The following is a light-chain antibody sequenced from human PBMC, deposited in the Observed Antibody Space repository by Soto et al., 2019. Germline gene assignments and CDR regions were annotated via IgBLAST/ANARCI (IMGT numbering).Light chain of an antibody. CDR3: QQYNNWPPKQYT. J-gene: IGKJ2*01. CDR1: QSVSSN. Sequence: EIVMKQSPATLYVSPGERATLSCRASQSVSSNLAWYQHKPGQAPRLLIYGASTRATGIQARFSASGSGTEFSLTISSLQSEDFAVYYCQQYNNWPPKQYTFGQGTKLEIK. CDR2: GAS. V-gene: IGKV3-15*01.